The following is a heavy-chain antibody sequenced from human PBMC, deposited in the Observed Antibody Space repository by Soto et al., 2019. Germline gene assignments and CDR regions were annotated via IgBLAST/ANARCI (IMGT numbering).Heavy chain of an antibody. J-gene: IGHJ4*02. CDR2: INPNSGGT. CDR1: GYTFTGYY. D-gene: IGHD3-10*01. V-gene: IGHV1-2*04. Sequence: QVQLVQSGAGVKKPGASVKVSCKASGYTFTGYYMHWVRQAPGQGLEWMGWINPNSGGTNYAQKFQGWVTMTRDTSISTAYMELSRLRSDDTAVYYCATSRDYGPNTMGYWGQGTLVTVSS. CDR3: ATSRDYGPNTMGY.